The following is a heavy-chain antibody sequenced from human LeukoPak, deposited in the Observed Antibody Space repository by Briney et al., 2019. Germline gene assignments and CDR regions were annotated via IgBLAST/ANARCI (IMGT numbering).Heavy chain of an antibody. CDR2: ISGGGSST. D-gene: IGHD1-1*01. CDR3: AKGGATTTRYEYFDY. Sequence: RQAPGKGLEWXSVISGGGSSTYYADSVRGRFPISRDNSKNTLFLQMNSLRAEDTAVYYCAKGGATTTRYEYFDYWGQGILVTVSS. J-gene: IGHJ4*02. V-gene: IGHV3-23*01.